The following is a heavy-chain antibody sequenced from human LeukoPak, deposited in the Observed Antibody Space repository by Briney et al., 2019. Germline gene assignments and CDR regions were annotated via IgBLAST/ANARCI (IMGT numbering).Heavy chain of an antibody. V-gene: IGHV3-23*01. Sequence: PTGGSLRLSCAASGFTFGSYAMSWVRQAPGKGLEWVSTISGSGGSTYYADSVKGRFTISRDNSKNTLYLQMNSLRAEDTAVYYCAKQWELSLYWGQGTLVTVSS. CDR1: GFTFGSYA. CDR2: ISGSGGST. D-gene: IGHD1-26*01. CDR3: AKQWELSLY. J-gene: IGHJ4*02.